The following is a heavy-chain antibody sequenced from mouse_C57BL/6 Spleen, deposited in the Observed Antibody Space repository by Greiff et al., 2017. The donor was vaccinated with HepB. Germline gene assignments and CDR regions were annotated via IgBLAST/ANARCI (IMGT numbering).Heavy chain of an antibody. CDR1: GFTFSSYT. V-gene: IGHV5-9*01. Sequence: DVKLVESGGGLVKPGGSLKLSCAASGFTFSSYTMSWVRQTPEKRLEWVATISGGGGNTYYPDSVKGRFTISRDNAKNTLYLQMSSLRSEDTALYYCARHGLLRHFDYWGQGTTLTVSS. D-gene: IGHD1-2*01. CDR3: ARHGLLRHFDY. J-gene: IGHJ2*01. CDR2: ISGGGGNT.